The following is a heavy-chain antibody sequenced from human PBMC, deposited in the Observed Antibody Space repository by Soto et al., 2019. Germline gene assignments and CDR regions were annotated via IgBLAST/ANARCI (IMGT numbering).Heavy chain of an antibody. J-gene: IGHJ4*02. V-gene: IGHV3-64D*06. CDR3: AKLSSGPPYYPLPFDY. Sequence: PGGSLRLSCSASGFSFSSYAMHWVRQAPGKGLEYVSAISSNGGSTYYADSVKGRFTISRDNSKNTLSLQMSSLRAEDTAVYYCAKLSSGPPYYPLPFDYWGQGTLVTVSS. CDR2: ISSNGGST. CDR1: GFSFSSYA. D-gene: IGHD3-22*01.